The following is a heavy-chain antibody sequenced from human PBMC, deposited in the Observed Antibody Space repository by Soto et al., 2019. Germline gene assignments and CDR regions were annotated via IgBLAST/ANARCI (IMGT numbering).Heavy chain of an antibody. V-gene: IGHV3-30-3*01. CDR3: ARPLWRDDYNWGYFDL. Sequence: GGSLRLSCAASGFTVSSNYMNWVRQVPGKGLEWVAVISYDGSNKYYADSVKGRFTISRDNSKNTLYLQMNSLRAEDTAVYYCARPLWRDDYNWGYFDLWGRGTLVTVSS. J-gene: IGHJ2*01. CDR1: GFTVSSNY. D-gene: IGHD4-4*01. CDR2: ISYDGSNK.